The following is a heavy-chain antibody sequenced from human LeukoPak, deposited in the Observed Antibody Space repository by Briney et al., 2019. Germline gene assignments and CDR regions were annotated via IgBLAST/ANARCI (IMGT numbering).Heavy chain of an antibody. D-gene: IGHD6-13*01. V-gene: IGHV1-3*01. CDR2: VNAGNGNT. Sequence: ASVKVSCKASGYTFTSYAMHWVRQAPGQRLEWMGWVNAGNGNTKYSQKFQGRVTITRDTSASTAYMELSSLRSEDTAVYYCARVEGYSSSWYAYYFDYWGQGTLVTVSS. CDR3: ARVEGYSSSWYAYYFDY. J-gene: IGHJ4*02. CDR1: GYTFTSYA.